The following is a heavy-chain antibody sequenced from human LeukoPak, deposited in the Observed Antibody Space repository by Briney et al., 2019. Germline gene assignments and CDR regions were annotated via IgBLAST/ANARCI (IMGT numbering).Heavy chain of an antibody. D-gene: IGHD1-14*01. CDR3: ARGVFGFPGTFPSTDYYMDV. CDR2: RWYDGSNK. V-gene: IGHV3-33*01. J-gene: IGHJ6*03. Sequence: GGSLRLSCAASGFTFSSYGMHWVRRAPGKGLEGVAVRWYDGSNKYYADSVKGRFTISRDNSKNTLYLQMNSLRAEDTAVYYCARGVFGFPGTFPSTDYYMDVWGKGTTVTVSS. CDR1: GFTFSSYG.